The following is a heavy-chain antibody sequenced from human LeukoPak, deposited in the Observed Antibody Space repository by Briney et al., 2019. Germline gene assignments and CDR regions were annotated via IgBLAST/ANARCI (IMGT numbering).Heavy chain of an antibody. D-gene: IGHD3-22*01. J-gene: IGHJ4*02. Sequence: GGTLRLSCAASGFTFSGYGMRWVRPAPGKGLEWVSAISGSGGSTYYAESVKGRFTISRDNSKNTLYLQMNSLRAEDTAVYYCAKDGVEYYDSSGYYPYYFDYWGQGTLVTVSS. CDR3: AKDGVEYYDSSGYYPYYFDY. V-gene: IGHV3-23*01. CDR2: ISGSGGST. CDR1: GFTFSGYG.